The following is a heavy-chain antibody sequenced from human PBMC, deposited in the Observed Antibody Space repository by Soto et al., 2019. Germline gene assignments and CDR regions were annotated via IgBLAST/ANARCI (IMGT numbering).Heavy chain of an antibody. V-gene: IGHV3-23*01. CDR2: ISGSGGST. CDR3: AKDALQTELGYYYYGMDV. CDR1: GFTFSSYS. J-gene: IGHJ6*02. D-gene: IGHD3-16*01. Sequence: PGGSLRLSCAASGFTFSSYSMSWVRQAPGKGLEWVSAISGSGGSTYYADSVKGRFTISRDNSKNTLYLQMNSLRAEDTAVYYCAKDALQTELGYYYYGMDVWGQGTTVTVSS.